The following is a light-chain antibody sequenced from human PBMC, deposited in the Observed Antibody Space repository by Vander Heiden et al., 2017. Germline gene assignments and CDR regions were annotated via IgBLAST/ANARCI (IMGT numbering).Light chain of an antibody. CDR2: DES. Sequence: DIQITQSPLSLSASVGDRVTITCHASQDNSNELNWYQQKPEKDPKLLIYDESNVETGVPSRFSESGSGTDFTFTISSLQPEDIATDYCEQYDNLPWTFGQGTKVEIK. V-gene: IGKV1-33*01. CDR3: EQYDNLPWT. CDR1: QDNSNE. J-gene: IGKJ1*01.